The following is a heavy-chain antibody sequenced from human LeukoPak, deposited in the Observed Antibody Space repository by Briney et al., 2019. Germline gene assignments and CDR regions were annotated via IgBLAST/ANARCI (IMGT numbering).Heavy chain of an antibody. CDR1: GASIRNTSFY. CDR2: IYSSGTT. V-gene: IGHV4-39*01. D-gene: IGHD3-22*01. CDR3: ARGLYYYDSSGAIDY. J-gene: IGHJ4*02. Sequence: PSETLSLTCAVSGASIRNTSFYWGWIRQPPGKGLQWIASIYSSGTTYYNPSIKSRITLFVDTSKNQVSLKLRSVTAADTAVYYCARGLYYYDSSGAIDYWAREPWSPSPQ.